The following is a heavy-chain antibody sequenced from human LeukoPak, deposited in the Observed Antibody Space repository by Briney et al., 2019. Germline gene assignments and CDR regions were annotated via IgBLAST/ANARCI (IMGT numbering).Heavy chain of an antibody. CDR3: ARAFMARGVMGAFDI. CDR2: IYHSGST. V-gene: IGHV4-4*02. CDR1: GGSISSSNW. D-gene: IGHD3-10*01. J-gene: IGHJ3*02. Sequence: SETLSLTCAVSGGSISSSNWWSWVRQPPGKGLEWIGEIYHSGSTNYNPSLKSRVTISVDKSKNQFSLKLSSVTAADTAVYYCARAFMARGVMGAFDIWGQGTMVTVSS.